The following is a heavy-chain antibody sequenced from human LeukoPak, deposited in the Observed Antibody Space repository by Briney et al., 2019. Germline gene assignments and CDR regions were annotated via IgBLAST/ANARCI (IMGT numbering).Heavy chain of an antibody. D-gene: IGHD1-1*01. J-gene: IGHJ2*01. Sequence: GGSLRLSCAASGFTFNNYAMIWVRQAPGKGLEWVSVISGSGNSTYYADSVKGRFTISRDNFQNTLYLQMKRLRGEDTALYHCVKDNTNWYWYFYLWGRGTLVTVS. V-gene: IGHV3-23*01. CDR1: GFTFNNYA. CDR2: ISGSGNST. CDR3: VKDNTNWYWYFYL.